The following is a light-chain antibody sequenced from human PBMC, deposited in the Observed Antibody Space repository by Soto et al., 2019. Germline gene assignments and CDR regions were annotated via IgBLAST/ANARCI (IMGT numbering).Light chain of an antibody. J-gene: IGKJ1*01. CDR3: QHYDSYSPTWT. V-gene: IGKV1-5*03. Sequence: DIQMTQSPSTLSASVGDRVSITCRASQSIGDWLAWYQQKPGKAPKLLIYKASTLQSGVPSRFSGSGSGTDFTLTISSLQPDDFATYYCQHYDSYSPTWTFGQGTKVDIK. CDR2: KAS. CDR1: QSIGDW.